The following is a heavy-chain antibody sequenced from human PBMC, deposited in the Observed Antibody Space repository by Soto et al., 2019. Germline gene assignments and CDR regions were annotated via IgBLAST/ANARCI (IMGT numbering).Heavy chain of an antibody. CDR1: GFTVSSNY. J-gene: IGHJ6*02. Sequence: EVQLVESGGGLVQPGGSLRLSCAASGFTVSSNYMSWVRQAPGKGLEWVSVIYSGGSTYYADSVKGRFTISRHNSKNTLYLQMNSLRAEDTAVYYCSRAEGPSGWHYYYDGMDVWGQGTTVTVSS. CDR3: SRAEGPSGWHYYYDGMDV. CDR2: IYSGGST. D-gene: IGHD6-19*01. V-gene: IGHV3-53*04.